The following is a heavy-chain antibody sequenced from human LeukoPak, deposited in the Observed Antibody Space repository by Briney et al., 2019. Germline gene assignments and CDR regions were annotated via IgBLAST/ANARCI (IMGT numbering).Heavy chain of an antibody. CDR1: GGSISSYY. CDR2: IYSTGST. D-gene: IGHD6-13*01. CDR3: ARQIASAGTAGFDF. V-gene: IGHV4-4*07. J-gene: IGHJ4*02. Sequence: SETLSLTCTVSGGSISSYYWSWIRQPAGKGLEWIGRIYSTGSTNYNPSLKSRVTMSVDTSKNKFSLRLRSVTAADTAVYYCARQIASAGTAGFDFWGQGALVTVSS.